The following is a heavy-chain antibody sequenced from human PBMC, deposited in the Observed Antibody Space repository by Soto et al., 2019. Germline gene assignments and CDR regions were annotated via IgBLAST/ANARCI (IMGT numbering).Heavy chain of an antibody. V-gene: IGHV3-11*01. Sequence: SLRLSCAASGFIFRGWFMSWIRQAPGKGLEWISYISKDSGRATRYADSVKGRFTISRDNAKNSLFLQTNNLTVEDTAVYYCAKDGGPVYCNSPGCSAKHFDYWGQGTLVTVSS. CDR1: GFIFRGWF. J-gene: IGHJ4*02. CDR2: ISKDSGRAT. CDR3: AKDGGPVYCNSPGCSAKHFDY. D-gene: IGHD2-2*01.